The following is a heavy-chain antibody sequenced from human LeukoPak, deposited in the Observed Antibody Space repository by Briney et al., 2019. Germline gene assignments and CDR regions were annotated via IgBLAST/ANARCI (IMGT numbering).Heavy chain of an antibody. CDR3: ARGGYYYDSSGYYYPY. V-gene: IGHV3-21*01. Sequence: GGSLRLSGAASGFTFSSYSMNWVRQAPGKGLEWVSSISSSSSYIYYADTVKGRFTISRDNAKNSLYLQMNSLRAEDTAVYYCARGGYYYDSSGYYYPYWGQGTLVTVSS. D-gene: IGHD3-22*01. CDR1: GFTFSSYS. CDR2: ISSSSSYI. J-gene: IGHJ4*02.